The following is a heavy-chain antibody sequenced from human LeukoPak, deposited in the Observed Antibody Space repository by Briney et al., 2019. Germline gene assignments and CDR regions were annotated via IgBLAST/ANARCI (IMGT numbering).Heavy chain of an antibody. Sequence: ASVKVCCKASGYSFTDYGVTWVRQAPGQRLEWMGGISGYNGNTNYAQKHQGRGILTTDTSTSTAYMELGSLRSDDTAVYHCAGALSSSPNLSYVDSWGEGSLLTDSS. D-gene: IGHD6-6*01. CDR1: GYSFTDYG. V-gene: IGHV1-18*01. CDR3: AGALSSSPNLSYVDS. J-gene: IGHJ5*01. CDR2: ISGYNGNT.